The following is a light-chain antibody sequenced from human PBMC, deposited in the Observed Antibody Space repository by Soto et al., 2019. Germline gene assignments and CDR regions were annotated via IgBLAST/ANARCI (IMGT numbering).Light chain of an antibody. V-gene: IGKV3-15*01. Sequence: EIVMTQSPVTLSVSPGERATLSCRASQSLSSNLAWYQQKPGQAPRLLIYGASTRATGIPARFSGGGSGTEFTLTISSLQSEDFAVYYCQQYNNWPRTVGQGTKVEIK. CDR1: QSLSSN. CDR2: GAS. J-gene: IGKJ1*01. CDR3: QQYNNWPRT.